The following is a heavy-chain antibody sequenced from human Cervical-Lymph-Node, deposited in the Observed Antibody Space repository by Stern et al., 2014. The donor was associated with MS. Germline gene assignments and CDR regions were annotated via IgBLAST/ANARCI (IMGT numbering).Heavy chain of an antibody. J-gene: IGHJ4*02. CDR1: GFTVSRDY. Sequence: VQLELSGGGVFQPGGSLRLSCTASGFTVSRDYMSWVRKAPGKGLARVSFITNVGITFYTDSVKGRFTISRDDSKNTVYLHMTSLRAEDTAMYYCARDTSSPERSDWWGQGTLVTVSS. CDR2: ITNVGIT. CDR3: ARDTSSPERSDW. V-gene: IGHV3-53*01. D-gene: IGHD1-1*01.